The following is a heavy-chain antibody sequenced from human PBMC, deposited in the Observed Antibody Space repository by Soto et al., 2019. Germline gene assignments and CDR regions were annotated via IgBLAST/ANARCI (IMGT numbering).Heavy chain of an antibody. J-gene: IGHJ4*02. D-gene: IGHD1-20*01. CDR1: GFTFSSYA. V-gene: IGHV3-23*01. CDR3: AKEGPSNWTPPRIYDY. Sequence: QPGGSLRLSCAASGFTFSSYAMSWVRQAPGKGLEWVSAISGSGGSTYYADSVKGRFTISRDNSKNTLYLQMNSLRAEDTAVYYCAKEGPSNWTPPRIYDYWGQGTLVTVSS. CDR2: ISGSGGST.